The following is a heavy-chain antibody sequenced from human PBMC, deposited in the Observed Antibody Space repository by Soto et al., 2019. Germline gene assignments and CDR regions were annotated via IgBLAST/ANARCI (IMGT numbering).Heavy chain of an antibody. CDR3: ARADGGSTVTTSVDY. CDR2: ISSSSSYI. D-gene: IGHD4-4*01. V-gene: IGHV3-21*01. CDR1: GFTFSSYS. J-gene: IGHJ4*02. Sequence: EVQLVESGGGLVKPGGSLRLSCAASGFTFSSYSMNWVRQAPGKGLEWVSSISSSSSYIYYADSVKGRFTISRDNAKNLLYLQMNSLRAEDTGVYYCARADGGSTVTTSVDYWGQGTLVTGSS.